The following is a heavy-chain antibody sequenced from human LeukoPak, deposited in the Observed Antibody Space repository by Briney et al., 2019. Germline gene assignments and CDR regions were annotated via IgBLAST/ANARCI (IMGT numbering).Heavy chain of an antibody. CDR2: IYTSGST. V-gene: IGHV4-4*07. D-gene: IGHD6-13*01. Sequence: SETLSLTCTVSGGSISSYYWSWVRQPAGKGLEWIGRIYTSGSTNYNPSLKSRVTMSIDTSKNQFSLKLSSVTAADTAVYYCASCSIAAAGTWREDAFDIWGQGTMVTVSS. CDR3: ASCSIAAAGTWREDAFDI. CDR1: GGSISSYY. J-gene: IGHJ3*02.